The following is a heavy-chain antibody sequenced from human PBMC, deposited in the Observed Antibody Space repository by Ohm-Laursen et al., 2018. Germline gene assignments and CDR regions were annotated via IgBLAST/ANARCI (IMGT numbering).Heavy chain of an antibody. CDR1: GYTFTGYY. D-gene: IGHD6-6*01. CDR3: ARRKQLARNWFDP. V-gene: IGHV1-2*02. CDR2: INPNSGGT. Sequence: AATVKISCKASGYTFTGYYMHWVRQAPGQGLEWMGWINPNSGGTNYAQKFQGRVTMTRDTSISTAYMELSRLRSDDTAVYYCARRKQLARNWFDPWGQGTLVTVSS. J-gene: IGHJ5*02.